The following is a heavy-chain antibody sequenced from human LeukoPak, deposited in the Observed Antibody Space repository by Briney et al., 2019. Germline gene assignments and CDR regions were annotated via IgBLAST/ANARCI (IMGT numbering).Heavy chain of an antibody. CDR1: GGSVSSTNW. CDR2: VHLDGRT. CDR3: AREGGFYRPLDY. Sequence: SETLPVTRGVSGGSVSSTNWWTWIRQPPGKGLEWIGEVHLDGRTNFNPSLKSRLTMSVDLSENHVSLKLTSVTAADTAVYYCAREGGFYRPLDYSGEG. D-gene: IGHD6-25*01. J-gene: IGHJ4*02. V-gene: IGHV4-4*02.